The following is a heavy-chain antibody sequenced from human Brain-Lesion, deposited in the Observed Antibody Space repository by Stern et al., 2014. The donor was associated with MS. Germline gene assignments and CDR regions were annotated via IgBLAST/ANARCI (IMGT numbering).Heavy chain of an antibody. CDR2: IHPSGSA. CDR3: ASGYRIFDY. Sequence: QVQLVQSGPGLVKPSQTLSLTCTVSGGSISSGSDYWSWIPQPVGKGLEWIGRIHPSGSAFYNPSLQSSVTISTDTSMNRFSLELNSATAADTAIYYCASGYRIFDYWGQGILVTVSS. CDR1: GGSISSGSDY. D-gene: IGHD5-18*01. J-gene: IGHJ4*02. V-gene: IGHV4-61*02.